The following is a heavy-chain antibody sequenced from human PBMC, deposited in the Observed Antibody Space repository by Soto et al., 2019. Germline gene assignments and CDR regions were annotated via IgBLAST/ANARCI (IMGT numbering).Heavy chain of an antibody. CDR3: ARGCRTLQTTRVFFDP. J-gene: IGHJ5*02. CDR2: IHHTGTT. Sequence: SETLCLTCTVSGGALDSSNWWTCVRQFPGKSLQWAGEIHHTGTTNYNPSLQSRVPIPIDKAKKQFSVELICLTAADTAIYYCARGCRTLQTTRVFFDPGRAGRLVTV. V-gene: IGHV4-4*02. CDR1: GGALDSSNW.